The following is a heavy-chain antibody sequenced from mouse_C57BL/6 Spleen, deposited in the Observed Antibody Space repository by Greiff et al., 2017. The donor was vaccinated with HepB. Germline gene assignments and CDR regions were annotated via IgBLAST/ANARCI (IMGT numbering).Heavy chain of an antibody. CDR2: INPNTGGT. CDR1: GYTFTDYN. J-gene: IGHJ4*01. D-gene: IGHD3-2*02. V-gene: IGHV1-18*01. CDR3: AKCSSGYVDAIDY. Sequence: EVMLVESGPELVKPGASVKIPCKASGYTFTDYNMDWVKQSHGKSLEWIGDINPNTGGTIYNQKFKGKATMTVDKSSSTAYMELRSLTSEDTSVYYGAKCSSGYVDAIDYWGQGTSVTVSS.